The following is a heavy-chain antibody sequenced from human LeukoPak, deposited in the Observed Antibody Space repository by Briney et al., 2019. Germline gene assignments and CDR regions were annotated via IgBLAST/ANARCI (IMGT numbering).Heavy chain of an antibody. V-gene: IGHV1-2*02. D-gene: IGHD2-2*01. CDR1: GYTFTGYY. J-gene: IGHJ4*02. Sequence: ASVKVSCKASGYTFTGYYMHWVLQAPGQGLEWMGWINPNSGGTNYAQKFQGRVTMTRDTSISTAYMELSRLRSDDTAVYYCAREGIVVPAAMGGIDYWGQGTLVTVSS. CDR3: AREGIVVPAAMGGIDY. CDR2: INPNSGGT.